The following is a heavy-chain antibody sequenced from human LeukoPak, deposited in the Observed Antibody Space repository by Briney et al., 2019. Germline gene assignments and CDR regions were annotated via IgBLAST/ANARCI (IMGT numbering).Heavy chain of an antibody. V-gene: IGHV1-8*01. CDR1: GYTFTSYD. CDR3: ARSPSYWYFDL. J-gene: IGHJ2*01. Sequence: ASVKVSCKASGYTFTSYDINWVRQATGQGLEWMGWMNPNSGNTGYAQKFQGRVTMTRNTSISTAYMELSRLRSDDTAVYYCARSPSYWYFDLWGRGTLVTVSS. CDR2: MNPNSGNT.